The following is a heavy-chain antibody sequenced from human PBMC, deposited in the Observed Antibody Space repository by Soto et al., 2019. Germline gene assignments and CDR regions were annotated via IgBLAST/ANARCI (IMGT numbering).Heavy chain of an antibody. V-gene: IGHV3-64D*06. Sequence: GESLKISCSASGFTFSSYAMHWVRQAPGKGLEYVSAISSNGGSTYYADSEKGRFTISRDNSKNTLYLQMSSLRAEDTAVYYCVKDGGGIQLWSYYFDYWGQGTLVTVSS. J-gene: IGHJ4*02. CDR3: VKDGGGIQLWSYYFDY. CDR2: ISSNGGST. D-gene: IGHD5-18*01. CDR1: GFTFSSYA.